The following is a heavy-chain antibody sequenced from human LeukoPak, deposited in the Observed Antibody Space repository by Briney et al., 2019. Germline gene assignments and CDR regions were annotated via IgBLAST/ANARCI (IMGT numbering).Heavy chain of an antibody. Sequence: ASVKVSCKASGYTFTGYYMHWVRQAPGQGLEWMGWINPNSGGTNYAQKFQGWVTMTRDTSISTAYMELSRLRSDDTAVYYCARGASAGLLRWFDPWGQGTLVTVSS. J-gene: IGHJ5*02. CDR2: INPNSGGT. D-gene: IGHD6-13*01. CDR3: ARGASAGLLRWFDP. CDR1: GYTFTGYY. V-gene: IGHV1-2*04.